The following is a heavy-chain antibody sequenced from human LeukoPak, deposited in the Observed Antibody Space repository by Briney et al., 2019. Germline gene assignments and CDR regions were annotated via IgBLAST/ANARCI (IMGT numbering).Heavy chain of an antibody. CDR3: ITEPHDYGDFTFGY. CDR2: ISSKSDGGTT. CDR1: ELAFKNVW. D-gene: IGHD4-17*01. Sequence: GGSLRLSCGASELAFKNVWMSWVRQAPGKGLEWGGRISSKSDGGTTDYAAPVKGRFTISRDDSTNTLSLQMSGLKAEDTALYFCITEPHDYGDFTFGYWGQGTLVTVSS. V-gene: IGHV3-15*01. J-gene: IGHJ4*02.